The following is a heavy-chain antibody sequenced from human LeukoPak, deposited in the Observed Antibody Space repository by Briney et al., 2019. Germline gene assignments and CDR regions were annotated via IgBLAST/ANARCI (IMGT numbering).Heavy chain of an antibody. CDR2: ISTSSSYI. V-gene: IGHV3-21*01. D-gene: IGHD5-24*01. CDR3: ARDREMGTIRNGFDV. Sequence: GGSLRLSCAASGFTFSAYSMNWVRQAPGKGLECVSSISTSSSYIYYADSVKGRFTVSRDNAKNSLFLQMNSLRAEDTALYYCARDREMGTIRNGFDVWGQGTIVSVSS. CDR1: GFTFSAYS. J-gene: IGHJ3*01.